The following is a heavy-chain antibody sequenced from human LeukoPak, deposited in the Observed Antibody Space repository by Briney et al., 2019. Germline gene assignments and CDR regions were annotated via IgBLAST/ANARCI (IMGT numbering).Heavy chain of an antibody. Sequence: GGSLRISCAASGFTFSSYGMHWVRQAPGKGLEWVAVISYDGSNKYYADSVKGRFTISRDNSKNTLYLQMNSLRAEDTAVYYCAKDHYYYDSSGTPDYWGQGTLVTVSS. CDR1: GFTFSSYG. V-gene: IGHV3-30*18. D-gene: IGHD3-22*01. CDR3: AKDHYYYDSSGTPDY. CDR2: ISYDGSNK. J-gene: IGHJ4*02.